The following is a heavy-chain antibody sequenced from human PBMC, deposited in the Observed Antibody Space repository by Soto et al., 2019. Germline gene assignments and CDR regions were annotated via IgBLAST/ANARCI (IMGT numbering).Heavy chain of an antibody. CDR1: GGSISSGGYS. D-gene: IGHD4-17*01. CDR2: IYHSGST. J-gene: IGHJ4*02. V-gene: IGHV4-30-2*01. CDR3: ARGGVTTVPNFDY. Sequence: KASETLSLTCAVSGGSISSGGYSWSWIRQPPGKGLEWIGYIYHSGSTYYNPSLKSRVTISVDRSKNQFSLKLSSVTAADTAVYYCARGGVTTVPNFDYWGQGTLVTVSS.